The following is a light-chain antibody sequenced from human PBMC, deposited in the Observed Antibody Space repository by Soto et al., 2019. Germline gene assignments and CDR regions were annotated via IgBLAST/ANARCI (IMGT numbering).Light chain of an antibody. CDR1: SSDFGGYNY. Sequence: QSALTQPASVSGSPGQSITISCTGTSSDFGGYNYVSWYQQHPGNAPKLLIYEVSNRPSGVSNRFSGSKSGNTASLTISGLQAEDEADYYCSSYASIGTRVFGTGTKLTVL. J-gene: IGLJ1*01. CDR3: SSYASIGTRV. V-gene: IGLV2-14*01. CDR2: EVS.